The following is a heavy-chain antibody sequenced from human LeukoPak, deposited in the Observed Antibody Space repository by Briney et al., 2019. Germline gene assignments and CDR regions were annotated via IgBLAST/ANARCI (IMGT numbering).Heavy chain of an antibody. Sequence: ASVKVSCEASGYTFTGYYMHWVRQAPGQGLEWMGWISAYNGNTNYAQKLQGRVTMTTDTSTSTAYMELRSLRSDDTAVYYCARDHSSGSYSPDDYWGQGTLVTVSS. CDR3: ARDHSSGSYSPDDY. D-gene: IGHD1-26*01. CDR2: ISAYNGNT. V-gene: IGHV1-18*04. CDR1: GYTFTGYY. J-gene: IGHJ4*02.